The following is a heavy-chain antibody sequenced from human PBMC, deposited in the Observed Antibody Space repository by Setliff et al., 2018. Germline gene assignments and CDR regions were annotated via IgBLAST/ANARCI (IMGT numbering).Heavy chain of an antibody. V-gene: IGHV1-24*01. CDR1: GSTLTELT. Sequence: ASVKVSCKVSGSTLTELTMYWVRQAPGKGLEWMGSFNPEDDEIIYAQKFLGRVTMTEDTSTDTAYMELSSMRSEDTAVYYCATKDYDTSGYYRPFGFWGQGTLGTVSS. J-gene: IGHJ4*01. CDR2: FNPEDDEI. CDR3: ATKDYDTSGYYRPFGF. D-gene: IGHD3-22*01.